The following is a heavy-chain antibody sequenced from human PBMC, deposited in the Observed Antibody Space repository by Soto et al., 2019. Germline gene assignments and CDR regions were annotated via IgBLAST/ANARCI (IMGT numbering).Heavy chain of an antibody. D-gene: IGHD3-22*01. J-gene: IGHJ4*02. CDR2: VYSSGTT. CDR3: ARDIGSYAYGEGY. V-gene: IGHV4-4*07. CDR1: GGSINRYW. Sequence: SETLSLTCSVSGGSINRYWWSWIRQPAGKGLEWIGRVYSSGTTDYNPSLNSRATMSVETSKNQFSLKLSSVTAADTAVYYCARDIGSYAYGEGYWGQGIQVTVSS.